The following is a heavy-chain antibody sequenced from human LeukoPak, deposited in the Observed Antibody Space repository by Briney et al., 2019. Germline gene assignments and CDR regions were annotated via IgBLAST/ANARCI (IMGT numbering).Heavy chain of an antibody. CDR1: GFTFSSYG. Sequence: PGRSLRLSCAASGFTFSSYGMHWVRQAPGKGLEWVALISYDGSNKNYADSVKGRFTISRDNSKNTLSLQMNSPRAGDTAVYFCARDCSSTSCFGYWGQGTLVTVSS. V-gene: IGHV3-30*03. J-gene: IGHJ4*02. CDR3: ARDCSSTSCFGY. CDR2: ISYDGSNK. D-gene: IGHD2-2*01.